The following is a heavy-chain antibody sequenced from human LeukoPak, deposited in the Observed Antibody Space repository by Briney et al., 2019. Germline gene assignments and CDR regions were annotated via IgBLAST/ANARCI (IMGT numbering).Heavy chain of an antibody. CDR3: ARDLGGVVVNEKGAFDI. D-gene: IGHD3-22*01. CDR1: GYTFTTYG. V-gene: IGHV1-18*01. CDR2: ISTYNGNT. J-gene: IGHJ3*02. Sequence: EASVKVSCKTSGYTFTTYGITWVRQAPGQGLEWMGWISTYNGNTNYAQKLQGRVTMTTDTSTSTAYMELRSLRSDDTAVYYCARDLGGVVVNEKGAFDIWGQGTMVTVSS.